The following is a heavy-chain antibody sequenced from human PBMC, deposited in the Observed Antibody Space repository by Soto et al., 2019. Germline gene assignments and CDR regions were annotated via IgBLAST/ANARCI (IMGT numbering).Heavy chain of an antibody. Sequence: EVQLVESGGGLVQPGGSLRLSCAASGFTFSSYDMRWVRQATGKGLEWVSAIGTAGDTYYPGSVKGRFTISRENAKNSLYLQMNSLRAEDTAVYYCARGLAVAGTWYFDLWCRGTLVTVSS. J-gene: IGHJ2*01. CDR2: IGTAGDT. CDR3: ARGLAVAGTWYFDL. CDR1: GFTFSSYD. V-gene: IGHV3-13*01. D-gene: IGHD6-19*01.